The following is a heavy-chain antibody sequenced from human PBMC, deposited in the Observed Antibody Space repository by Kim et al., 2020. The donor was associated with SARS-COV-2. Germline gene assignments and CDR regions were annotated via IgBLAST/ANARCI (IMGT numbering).Heavy chain of an antibody. CDR3: ARARYXTTDGCYSLGWPIDY. Sequence: ASVKVSCKASGYTFTTYAIHWVRQAPGQRLEWMGWINTGNGNTKYSQKFQDILTITRDTSASTAYMELSSLRSEDTAVYYCARARYXTTDGCYSLGWPIDYWGQGTXVTVSS. V-gene: IGHV1-3*04. J-gene: IGHJ4*02. CDR1: GYTFTTYA. CDR2: INTGNGNT. D-gene: IGHD2-15*01.